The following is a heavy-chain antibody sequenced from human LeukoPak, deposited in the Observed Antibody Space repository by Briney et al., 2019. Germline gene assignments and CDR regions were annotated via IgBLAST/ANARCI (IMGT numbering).Heavy chain of an antibody. CDR1: GFPFDDYA. D-gene: IGHD3-10*01. Sequence: GGSLRLSCAASGFPFDDYAMHWVRQARGKGLEWASSISSSSSYIYYADSVKGRFTISRDNAKNSLYLQMNSLRAEDTAVYYCARDGRFGGNHDAFDIWGQGTVVTVSS. V-gene: IGHV3-21*01. CDR3: ARDGRFGGNHDAFDI. J-gene: IGHJ3*02. CDR2: ISSSSSYI.